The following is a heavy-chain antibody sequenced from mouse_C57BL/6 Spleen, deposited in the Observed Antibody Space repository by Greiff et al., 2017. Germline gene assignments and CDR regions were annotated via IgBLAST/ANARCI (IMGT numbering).Heavy chain of an antibody. V-gene: IGHV1-52*01. J-gene: IGHJ3*01. D-gene: IGHD1-1*01. Sequence: QVQLQQPGAELVRPGSSVKLSCKASGYTFTSYWMHWVKQRPIQGLEWIGNIDPSDSETHYNQKFKDKATLTVDKSSSTAYMQLSSLTSEDSAVYYCASSGDYYGSRTLFAYWGQGTLVTVSA. CDR2: IDPSDSET. CDR1: GYTFTSYW. CDR3: ASSGDYYGSRTLFAY.